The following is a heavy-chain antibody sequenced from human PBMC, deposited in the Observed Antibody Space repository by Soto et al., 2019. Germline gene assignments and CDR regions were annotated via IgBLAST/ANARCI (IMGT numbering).Heavy chain of an antibody. V-gene: IGHV3-21*06. CDR3: ARDPSYFFDSSGYPRWFDP. Sequence: EMQLVESGGGLVKPGGSLRLSCSMNWVRQAPAKGLEWVSSISSGSTYIYCADSVKGRFTISRDNAKNSLYLQMNSLRAEDTAVYYCARDPSYFFDSSGYPRWFDPWGQGTLVTVSS. D-gene: IGHD3-22*01. J-gene: IGHJ5*02. CDR2: ISSGSTYI.